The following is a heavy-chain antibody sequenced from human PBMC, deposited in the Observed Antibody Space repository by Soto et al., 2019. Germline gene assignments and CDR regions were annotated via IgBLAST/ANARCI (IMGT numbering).Heavy chain of an antibody. D-gene: IGHD4-17*01. Sequence: SVKVSCEASGGTFSSYAISWVRQAPGQGLEWMGGIIPIFGTANYAQKFQGRVTITADESTSTAYMELSSLRSEDTAVYYCARDHNGDLPYFDYWGQGTLVTVSS. V-gene: IGHV1-69*13. CDR3: ARDHNGDLPYFDY. CDR2: IIPIFGTA. J-gene: IGHJ4*02. CDR1: GGTFSSYA.